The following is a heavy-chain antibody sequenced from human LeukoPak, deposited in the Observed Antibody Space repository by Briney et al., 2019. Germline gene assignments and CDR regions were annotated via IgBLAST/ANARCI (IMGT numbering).Heavy chain of an antibody. D-gene: IGHD3-10*01. J-gene: IGHJ4*02. CDR3: ARGSGSDYYGSGSQDSFFDY. CDR1: GYTFTGYY. V-gene: IGHV1-2*02. Sequence: GASVKVSCKASGYTFTGYYMHWVRQAPGQGLEWMGWINPNSGGTNYAQKFQGRVTMTRDTSISTAYMELSRLRSDDTAVYYCARGSGSDYYGSGSQDSFFDYWGQGTLVTVSS. CDR2: INPNSGGT.